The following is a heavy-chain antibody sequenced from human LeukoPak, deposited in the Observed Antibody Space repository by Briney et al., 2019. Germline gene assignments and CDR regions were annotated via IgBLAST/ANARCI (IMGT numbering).Heavy chain of an antibody. CDR3: TRDEYMV. J-gene: IGHJ4*02. CDR2: IISNAYGGTT. Sequence: GSLIPSSTASGFTSGDYAMSWVRHPPGEGLEGGGFIISNAYGGTTEYSPAVKGSFTISRDDSKSIAYLQMNSLKTEDTAVYYCTRDEYMVWGQGTLVTVSS. D-gene: IGHD1-1*01. CDR1: GFTSGDYA. V-gene: IGHV3-49*04.